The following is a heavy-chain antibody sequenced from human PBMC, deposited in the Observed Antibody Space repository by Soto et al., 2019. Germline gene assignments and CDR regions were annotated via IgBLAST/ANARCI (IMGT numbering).Heavy chain of an antibody. V-gene: IGHV3-30*18. CDR2: ISYDGSNK. J-gene: IGHJ4*02. CDR1: GFTFSSYG. CDR3: AKDKPQGQWLAYFDY. Sequence: GGSLSLSCAASGFTFSSYGMHWVRQAPGKGLEWVAVISYDGSNKYYADSVKGRFTISRDNSKNTLYLQMNSLRAEDTAVYYCAKDKPQGQWLAYFDYWGQGTLVTVS. D-gene: IGHD6-19*01.